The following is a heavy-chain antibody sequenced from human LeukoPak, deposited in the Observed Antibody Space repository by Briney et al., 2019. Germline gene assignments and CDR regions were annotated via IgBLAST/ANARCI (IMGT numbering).Heavy chain of an antibody. CDR1: GFTFGDSA. Sequence: GGSLRLSCTASGFTFGDSAMSWFRQAPGKGLEWVGFIRIKAYGGTTEYAASVKGRFTISRDDPKSIAYLQMNSLKTDDTAVYYCSRDDDYGGPFDYWGQGTLVTVSS. CDR3: SRDDDYGGPFDY. V-gene: IGHV3-49*03. J-gene: IGHJ4*02. D-gene: IGHD4-23*01. CDR2: IRIKAYGGTT.